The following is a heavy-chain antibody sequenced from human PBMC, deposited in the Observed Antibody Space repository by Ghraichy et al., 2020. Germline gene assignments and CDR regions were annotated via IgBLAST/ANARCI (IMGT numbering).Heavy chain of an antibody. J-gene: IGHJ6*03. CDR3: ARAIETYGDYYYYMDV. CDR1: GGTFSSYA. V-gene: IGHV1-69*06. Sequence: SVKVSCKASGGTFSSYAISWVRQAPGQGLEWMGGIIPIFGTANYAQKFQGRVTITADKSTSTAYMELSSLRSEDTAVYYCARAIETYGDYYYYMDVWGKGTTVTVSS. D-gene: IGHD4-17*01. CDR2: IIPIFGTA.